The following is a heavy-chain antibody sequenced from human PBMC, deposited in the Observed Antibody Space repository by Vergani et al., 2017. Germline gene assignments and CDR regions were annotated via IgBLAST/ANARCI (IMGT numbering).Heavy chain of an antibody. CDR2: INPNSGGT. CDR1: GYTFTDYF. V-gene: IGHV1-2*02. D-gene: IGHD2-2*01. CDR3: ARVGTSSNRDYFDY. Sequence: QVQLVQSGAEVKKPGASWKVSCKASGYTFTDYFMHWVRQAPGQGLEWMGWINPNSGGTNYAQKFQGRVTMTRDTSISTAYMELSNLRSDDTAVYYCARVGTSSNRDYFDYWGQGTLVTVSS. J-gene: IGHJ4*02.